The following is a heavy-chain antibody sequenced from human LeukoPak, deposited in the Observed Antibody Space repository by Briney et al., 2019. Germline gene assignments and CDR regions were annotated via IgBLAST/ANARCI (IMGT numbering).Heavy chain of an antibody. CDR2: ITVNNGYT. J-gene: IGHJ4*02. V-gene: IGHV1-18*01. CDR1: GYTFTSHG. Sequence: ASVKVSCKAAGYTFTSHGFIWLRQAPGQGLEWMGWITVNNGYTKYAQELQGRVTMTTDTSTSTAYMELRSLRSDDTAVYYCARSSAIAAAGNNFDYWGQGTLVTVSS. D-gene: IGHD6-13*01. CDR3: ARSSAIAAAGNNFDY.